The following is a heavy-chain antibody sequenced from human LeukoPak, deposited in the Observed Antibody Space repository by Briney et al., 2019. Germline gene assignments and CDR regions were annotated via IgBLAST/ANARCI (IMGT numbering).Heavy chain of an antibody. V-gene: IGHV3-23*01. D-gene: IGHD6-19*01. CDR2: ILGSGGST. J-gene: IGHJ4*02. CDR1: GFTFSSYA. CDR3: TKTTTGYSSGRFPGWPVDY. Sequence: GGSLRLSCAASGFTFSSYAMDWVRHAARKGMEWVSGILGSGGSTHYAASVKGRFNFSRDNSKNTVYLQMNSLRAEDTAVYYCTKTTTGYSSGRFPGWPVDYWGQGTLVTVSS.